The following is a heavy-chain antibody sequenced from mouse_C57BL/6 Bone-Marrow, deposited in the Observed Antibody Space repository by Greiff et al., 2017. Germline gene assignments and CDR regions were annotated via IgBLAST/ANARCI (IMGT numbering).Heavy chain of an antibody. CDR3: SRQVTTVLATKYFDV. D-gene: IGHD1-1*01. Sequence: EVKLVESGGGLVKPGGSLKLSCAASGFTFSSYTMSWVRQTPEQRLQWVAAISGGGGNTYYPASVKGRFTISRDNDKNILYLQMSSLRSEDTALYYCSRQVTTVLATKYFDVWGTGTTVTVSS. CDR1: GFTFSSYT. V-gene: IGHV5-9*01. CDR2: ISGGGGNT. J-gene: IGHJ1*03.